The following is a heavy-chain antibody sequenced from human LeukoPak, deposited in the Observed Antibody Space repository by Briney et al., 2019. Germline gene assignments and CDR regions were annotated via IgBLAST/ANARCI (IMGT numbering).Heavy chain of an antibody. Sequence: SETLSLTCTVSGYSISSGYYWGWIRQPPGKGLEWIGSIYHSGSTYYNPSLKSRVTISVDTSKNQFSLKLSSVTAADTAVYYCARTGLPVYYYYYMDVWGKGTTVTISS. J-gene: IGHJ6*03. V-gene: IGHV4-38-2*02. CDR2: IYHSGST. CDR3: ARTGLPVYYYYYMDV. D-gene: IGHD5-18*01. CDR1: GYSISSGYY.